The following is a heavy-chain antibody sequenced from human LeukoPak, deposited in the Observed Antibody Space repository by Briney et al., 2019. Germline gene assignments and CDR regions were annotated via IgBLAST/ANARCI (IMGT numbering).Heavy chain of an antibody. CDR2: IIPIFGTP. D-gene: IGHD4-17*01. Sequence: SVTVSCTASGGAFSSYALSWVRQAPGQGLGWMGGIIPIFGTPNYAQKFQDRVTITTDESTSTAYMELSSLRSEDTAVYYCAQGQGAYGDLRGLFDYWGQGTLVTVSS. CDR3: AQGQGAYGDLRGLFDY. V-gene: IGHV1-69*05. J-gene: IGHJ4*02. CDR1: GGAFSSYA.